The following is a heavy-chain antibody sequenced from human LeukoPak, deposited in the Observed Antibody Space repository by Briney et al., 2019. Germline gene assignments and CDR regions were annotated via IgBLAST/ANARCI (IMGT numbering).Heavy chain of an antibody. J-gene: IGHJ6*02. CDR3: AKDKVLTGHNFYYYYGMDV. CDR1: GFTFDDYG. CDR2: ISGDGGST. Sequence: GGSLRLSCAASGFTFDDYGMHWVRQAPGKGLEWVSLISGDGGSTYYGDPVKGRFTISRDNSKNSLYLQMNSLRTEDSALYYCAKDKVLTGHNFYYYYGMDVWGQGTTVTVSS. D-gene: IGHD3-9*01. V-gene: IGHV3-43*02.